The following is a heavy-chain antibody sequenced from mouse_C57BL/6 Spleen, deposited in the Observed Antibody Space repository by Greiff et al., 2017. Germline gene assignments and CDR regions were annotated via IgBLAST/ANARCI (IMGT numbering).Heavy chain of an antibody. Sequence: QVQLQQPGAELVKPGASVKMSCKASGYTFTSYWITWGKQRPGQGLEWIGDIYPGSGSTNYNEKFKSKATLTVDTSSSTAYMQLSSLTSEDSAVYYCAREDYYGSSHFDYWGQGTTLTVSS. D-gene: IGHD1-1*01. CDR1: GYTFTSYW. J-gene: IGHJ2*01. V-gene: IGHV1-55*01. CDR3: AREDYYGSSHFDY. CDR2: IYPGSGST.